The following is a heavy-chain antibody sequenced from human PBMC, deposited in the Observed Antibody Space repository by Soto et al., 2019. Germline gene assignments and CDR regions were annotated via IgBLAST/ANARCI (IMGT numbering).Heavy chain of an antibody. CDR3: AKRGRQWLVTSDFNY. CDR1: GFTFSDYA. V-gene: IGHV3-30*18. J-gene: IGHJ4*02. CDR2: VTHDGRNT. Sequence: VQLVESGGGVVQPGRALRLSCAASGFTFSDYAMHWVRQAPGKGLEWVAVVTHDGRNTHYADSVKRRFTLSRDSSKNTVSLEMTSLRAEDTAVYYCAKRGRQWLVTSDFNYWGQGALVTVSS. D-gene: IGHD6-19*01.